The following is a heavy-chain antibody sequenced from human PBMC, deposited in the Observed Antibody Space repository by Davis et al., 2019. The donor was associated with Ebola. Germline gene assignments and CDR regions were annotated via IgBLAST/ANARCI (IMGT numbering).Heavy chain of an antibody. CDR2: IYYSGST. CDR1: GGSISSGGYY. V-gene: IGHV4-31*03. D-gene: IGHD2-15*01. CDR3: ARRGRFEYCSGGTCYDY. Sequence: SETLSLTCTVSGGSISSGGYYWSWIRQHPGKGLEWIGYIYYSGSTYYNPSLKSRVTISVDTSKNQFSLKLSSVTAADTAVYYCARRGRFEYCSGGTCYDYWGQGTLVTVSS. J-gene: IGHJ4*02.